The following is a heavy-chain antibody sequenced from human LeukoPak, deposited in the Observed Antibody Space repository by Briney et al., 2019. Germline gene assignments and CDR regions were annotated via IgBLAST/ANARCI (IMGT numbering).Heavy chain of an antibody. V-gene: IGHV4-59*11. CDR3: ARDDCSGGSCYLPSGYFDL. D-gene: IGHD2-15*01. Sequence: SETLSLTCIVSSGSINNHYWSWIRQPPGKGLEWIGYIYYSGSTNYNPSLKSRVTISVDTSKNQFSLKLSSVTAADTAVYYCARDDCSGGSCYLPSGYFDLWGRGTLVTVSS. J-gene: IGHJ2*01. CDR2: IYYSGST. CDR1: SGSINNHY.